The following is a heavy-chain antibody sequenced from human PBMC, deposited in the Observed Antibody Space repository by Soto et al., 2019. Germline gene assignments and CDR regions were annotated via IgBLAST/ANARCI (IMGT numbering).Heavy chain of an antibody. V-gene: IGHV3-23*01. J-gene: IGHJ4*02. CDR2: ISGSGGST. Sequence: GGCRRLSCAASGFTFSSYAMSWVRQAPGKGLEWVSAISGSGGSTYYADSVKGRFTISRDNSKNTLYLQMNSLRAEDTAVYYCAKTASPTVTPPPIDYWGQGTLVTVSS. D-gene: IGHD4-4*01. CDR3: AKTASPTVTPPPIDY. CDR1: GFTFSSYA.